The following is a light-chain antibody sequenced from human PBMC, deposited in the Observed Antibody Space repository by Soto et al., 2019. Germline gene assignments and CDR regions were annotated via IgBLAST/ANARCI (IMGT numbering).Light chain of an antibody. CDR2: VNN. CDR3: QSYDSSLSGYVV. Sequence: QSVLTQPPSVSGAPGQRVTISCTGSSSNIGAGYDVHWYQQLPGTAPKLLIYVNNNRPSGVPDRFSGSKSGTSASLAITGLQAEYEADYYCQSYDSSLSGYVVFGGGTQLTVL. CDR1: SSNIGAGYD. V-gene: IGLV1-40*01. J-gene: IGLJ2*01.